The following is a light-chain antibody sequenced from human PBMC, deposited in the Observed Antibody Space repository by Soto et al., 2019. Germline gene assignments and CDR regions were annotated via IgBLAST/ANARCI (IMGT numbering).Light chain of an antibody. CDR2: DAS. J-gene: IGKJ2*01. CDR1: QSVTNW. V-gene: IGKV1-5*01. CDR3: QQYTTYPYT. Sequence: DIQMTQSPSTLSASVGDRVTITCRASQSVTNWLAWYQQKPGKAPNLLIYDASRLQSGIPSRFSVSGSGTEFTLTISSLQPEDFATYYCQQYTTYPYTFGQGTKLEIK.